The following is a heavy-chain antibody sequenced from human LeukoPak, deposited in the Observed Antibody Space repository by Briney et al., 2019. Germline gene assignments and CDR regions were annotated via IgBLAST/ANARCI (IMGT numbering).Heavy chain of an antibody. CDR3: ARVIVRVATITLDY. J-gene: IGHJ4*02. V-gene: IGHV4-34*01. CDR2: INHSGST. CDR1: GGSFSGYY. Sequence: PSETLSLTCAVYGGSFSGYYWSWIRQPPGKGLEWIGEINHSGSTNYNPSLKSRVTISVDTSKNQFSLKLSSVTAADTAVYYCARVIVRVATITLDYWGQGTLVTVSS. D-gene: IGHD5-12*01.